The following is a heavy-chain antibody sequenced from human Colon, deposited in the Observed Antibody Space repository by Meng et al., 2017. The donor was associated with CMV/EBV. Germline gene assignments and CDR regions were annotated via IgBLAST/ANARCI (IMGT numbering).Heavy chain of an antibody. V-gene: IGHV3-66*02. CDR2: LYSGNTT. J-gene: IGHJ4*02. CDR3: ARGRRYCTSDSCYIFDS. CDR1: GVILSSMY. Sequence: GGSLRLSCAASGVILSSMYVNWVRQTPGKGLEWVALLYSGNTTKYADSVTGRFTISRDSSKNTLYLQMNNVRPEDTAIYYCARGRRYCTSDSCYIFDSWGQGTLVTVSS. D-gene: IGHD2-2*02.